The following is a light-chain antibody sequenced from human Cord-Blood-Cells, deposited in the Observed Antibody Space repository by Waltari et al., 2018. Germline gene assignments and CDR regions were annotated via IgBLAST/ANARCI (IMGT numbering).Light chain of an antibody. CDR2: GAS. CDR1: RSGSSN. CDR3: QQYNNWPWT. Sequence: EIVMTQSPATLSVSPGERATLSCRASRSGSSNLAWYQQKPGQAPRLLIYGASTRATGIPDRFSGSGSGTEFTLTISRLQSEDFAVYYCQQYNNWPWTFGQGTKVEIK. J-gene: IGKJ1*01. V-gene: IGKV3-15*01.